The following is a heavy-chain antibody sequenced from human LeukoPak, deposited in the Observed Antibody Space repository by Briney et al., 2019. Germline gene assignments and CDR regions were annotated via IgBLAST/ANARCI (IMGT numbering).Heavy chain of an antibody. V-gene: IGHV4-34*01. Sequence: SETLSLTCAVYGGSFSGYYWSWIRQPPGKGLEWIGEMNHSGSTNYNPSLKSRVTISVDTSKNQFSLKLSSVTAADTAVYYCASERYCSTTSCLGWFDPRGQGTLVTVSS. CDR2: MNHSGST. D-gene: IGHD2-2*01. CDR1: GGSFSGYY. J-gene: IGHJ5*02. CDR3: ASERYCSTTSCLGWFDP.